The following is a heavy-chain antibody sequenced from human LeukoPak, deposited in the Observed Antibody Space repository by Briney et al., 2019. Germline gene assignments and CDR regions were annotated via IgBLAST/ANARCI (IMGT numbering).Heavy chain of an antibody. CDR1: GFTFSSYS. D-gene: IGHD5-24*01. J-gene: IGHJ4*02. Sequence: GGSLRLSCAASGFTFSSYSMNWVRQAPGKGLEWVSSISSSSSYIYYADSVKGRFTISRDNSKNSLYLQMNSLRAEDTAVYYCAGGGGDGYNPFDYWGQGTLVTVSS. V-gene: IGHV3-21*04. CDR2: ISSSSSYI. CDR3: AGGGGDGYNPFDY.